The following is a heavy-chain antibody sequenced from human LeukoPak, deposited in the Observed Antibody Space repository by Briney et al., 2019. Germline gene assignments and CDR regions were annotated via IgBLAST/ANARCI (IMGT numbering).Heavy chain of an antibody. CDR1: GYTFNNHY. D-gene: IGHD5-24*01. CDR2: INPSGGST. Sequence: ASVKVSCKASGYTFNNHYMYWVRQAPGQGLEWMGVINPSGGSTSYAQKFQGRVTMTEDTSTDTAYMEVSSLRSEDTAVYYCATGVYGYSSKPADYWGQGTLVTVSS. V-gene: IGHV1-46*02. CDR3: ATGVYGYSSKPADY. J-gene: IGHJ4*02.